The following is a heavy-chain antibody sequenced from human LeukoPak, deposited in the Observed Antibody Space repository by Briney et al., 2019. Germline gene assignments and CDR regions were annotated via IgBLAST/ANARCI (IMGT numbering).Heavy chain of an antibody. Sequence: GGSLRLSCAASGFTFSSYSMNWVRQAPGKGLEWVSYISSSSSTIFYADSVKGRFTISRDNSKNTLYLQMSSLRAEDTALYYCAKGNSGYYFDYWGQGSLVTVSS. D-gene: IGHD3-22*01. CDR3: AKGNSGYYFDY. J-gene: IGHJ4*02. CDR2: ISSSSSTI. CDR1: GFTFSSYS. V-gene: IGHV3-48*01.